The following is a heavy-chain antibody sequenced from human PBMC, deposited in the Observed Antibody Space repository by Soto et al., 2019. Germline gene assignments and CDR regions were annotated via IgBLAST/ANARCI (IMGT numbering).Heavy chain of an antibody. Sequence: DVQLLESGGGRVQPGGSLTLSCAASRFTFSDFAMNWVRQAPGKGLEGVSSIGGGGTDTYYADSVKCRFTISRDNSKNTLYLQMDSLRDEDTAVYYCAKDAVSYHGQWDWFDSWGQGTLVIVSS. CDR3: AKDAVSYHGQWDWFDS. V-gene: IGHV3-23*01. D-gene: IGHD6-19*01. CDR1: RFTFSDFA. J-gene: IGHJ5*01. CDR2: IGGGGTDT.